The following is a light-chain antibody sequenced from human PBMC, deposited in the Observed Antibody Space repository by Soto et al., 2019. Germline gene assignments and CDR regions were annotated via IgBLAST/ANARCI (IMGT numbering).Light chain of an antibody. CDR1: QSVSSSY. J-gene: IGKJ1*01. CDR3: QQYGSSRWT. V-gene: IGKV3-20*01. Sequence: DIVLTQSPGTLSLSPGERATLSCRASQSVSSSYLAWYQQKPGQAPRLLIYGASSRATGIPDRFSGSGSGTDFTLTISRLEPEDFAVYYCQQYGSSRWTFGQGTKVDNK. CDR2: GAS.